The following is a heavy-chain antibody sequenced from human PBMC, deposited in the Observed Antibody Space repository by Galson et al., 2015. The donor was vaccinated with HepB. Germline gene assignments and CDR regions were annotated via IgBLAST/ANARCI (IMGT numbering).Heavy chain of an antibody. V-gene: IGHV1-2*02. CDR1: GYTFIGYY. J-gene: IGHJ4*02. CDR3: ARETKRSTGSYYPPHY. D-gene: IGHD1-26*01. Sequence: SVKVSCKASGYTFIGYYIHWVRQAPGQGLEWMGWINPNSGGTNYAQNFQGRVTMTRDTSISTAYMELTWLRSDDTAVYYCARETKRSTGSYYPPHYWGQGTLVTVSS. CDR2: INPNSGGT.